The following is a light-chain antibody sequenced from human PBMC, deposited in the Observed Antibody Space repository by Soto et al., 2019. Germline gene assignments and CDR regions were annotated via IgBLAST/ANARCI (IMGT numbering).Light chain of an antibody. V-gene: IGLV2-23*01. J-gene: IGLJ3*02. Sequence: QSALTQPASVSGSPGQSITISCTGTSSDAGSYNLVSWYQQHPGKAPKLMIYEGNKRPSGVSSRFSGSKSGNTASLTISGLQAEDEADYYCCSYAGSSNWVFGGGTQLTVL. CDR1: SSDAGSYNL. CDR3: CSYAGSSNWV. CDR2: EGN.